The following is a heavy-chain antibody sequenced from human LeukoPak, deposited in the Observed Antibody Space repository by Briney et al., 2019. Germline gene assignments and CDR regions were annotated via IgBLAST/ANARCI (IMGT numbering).Heavy chain of an antibody. V-gene: IGHV3-23*01. D-gene: IGHD3-9*01. CDR1: GFTFRSYA. J-gene: IGHJ4*02. CDR3: AKEKALRDYDILTGYFDY. CDR2: ISGGGGST. Sequence: PGGSLRLSCAASGFTFRSYAMSWVRQAPGKGLEWVSTISGGGGSTDYADCVKGRFTISRDSSRNTLYLQMNSLRAEDTAVYYCAKEKALRDYDILTGYFDYWGQGTLVTVSS.